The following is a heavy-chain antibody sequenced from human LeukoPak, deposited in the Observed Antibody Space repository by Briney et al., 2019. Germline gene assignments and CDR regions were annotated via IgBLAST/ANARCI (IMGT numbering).Heavy chain of an antibody. D-gene: IGHD3-16*01. CDR3: ASEAHRGGGFDS. Sequence: SETLSLTCTVSGGSISSDTYFWGWIRQPPGKGLEWIANIYFTGNTYYNPSLKSRATMSVDTSKNQFSLTLSSVTAADTAVYYCASEAHRGGGFDSWGQGTQVTVSS. CDR2: IYFTGNT. V-gene: IGHV4-39*01. J-gene: IGHJ4*02. CDR1: GGSISSDTYF.